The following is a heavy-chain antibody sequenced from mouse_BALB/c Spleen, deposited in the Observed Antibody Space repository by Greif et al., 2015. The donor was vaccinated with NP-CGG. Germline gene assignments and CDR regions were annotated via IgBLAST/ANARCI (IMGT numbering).Heavy chain of an antibody. J-gene: IGHJ1*01. V-gene: IGHV7-1*02. Sequence: EVMLVESGGGLVQPGGSLRLSCATSGFTFSDFYMEWVRQPPGKRLEWIAASRNKANDYTTEYSASVKGRFIVSRDTSQSILFLQMNALRAEDTAIYYCARDHYGSSYWYFDVWGAGTTVTVSS. D-gene: IGHD1-1*01. CDR3: ARDHYGSSYWYFDV. CDR2: SRNKANDYTT. CDR1: GFTFSDFY.